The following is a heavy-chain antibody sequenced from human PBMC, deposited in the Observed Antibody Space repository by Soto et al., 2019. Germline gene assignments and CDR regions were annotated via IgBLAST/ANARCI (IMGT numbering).Heavy chain of an antibody. D-gene: IGHD6-6*01. CDR2: IDPSDSYT. V-gene: IGHV5-10-1*01. J-gene: IGHJ4*02. CDR1: GYTFASFW. Sequence: GESLKISCKGSGYTFASFWITWVRLMPGKGLEWMGRIDPSDSYTDYSPSFQGHVTISVDKSISTAYLQWSRLEPSDTAMYHCARHQSIAGPCIYWGQGTLVTVSS. CDR3: ARHQSIAGPCIY.